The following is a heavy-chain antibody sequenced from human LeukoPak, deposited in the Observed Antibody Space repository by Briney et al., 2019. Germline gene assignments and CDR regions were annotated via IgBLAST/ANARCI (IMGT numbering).Heavy chain of an antibody. CDR3: AREASSSSWLYYYYYMDV. Sequence: SETLSLTCTVSGGSVSSSSYYWGWIRQPPGKGLEWIGSIYYSGSTYYNPSLKSRVTISVDTSKNQFSLKLSSVTAADTAVYYCAREASSSSWLYYYYYMDVRGKGTTATVSS. CDR2: IYYSGST. V-gene: IGHV4-39*07. D-gene: IGHD6-13*01. CDR1: GGSVSSSSYY. J-gene: IGHJ6*03.